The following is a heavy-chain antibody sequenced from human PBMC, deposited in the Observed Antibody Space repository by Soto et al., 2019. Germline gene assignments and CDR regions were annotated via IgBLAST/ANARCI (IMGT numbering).Heavy chain of an antibody. V-gene: IGHV3-72*01. CDR2: TRDKANSYTT. D-gene: IGHD3-16*01. Sequence: GGSLRLSCAASGFTFSDHYMDWVRQAPGKGLEWVGRTRDKANSYTTEYAASVKGRFTISRDNAKNSLYLQMNSLRAEDTAVYYCARDIGRQGFYVWGSPRAFDIWGQGTMVTVSS. CDR1: GFTFSDHY. J-gene: IGHJ3*02. CDR3: ARDIGRQGFYVWGSPRAFDI.